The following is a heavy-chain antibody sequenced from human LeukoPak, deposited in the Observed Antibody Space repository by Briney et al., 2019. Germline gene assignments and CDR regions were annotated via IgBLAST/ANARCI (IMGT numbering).Heavy chain of an antibody. CDR1: GFTVSSNY. J-gene: IGHJ4*02. D-gene: IGHD6-25*01. Sequence: GGSLRLSCAASGFTVSSNYMSWVRQAPGKGLEWVSVIYSGGSTYYADSVKGRFTISRVNVKNSLYLQMTSLRGEDTAVYYCVQRGLDYWGQGTQVTVSS. CDR2: IYSGGST. CDR3: VQRGLDY. V-gene: IGHV3-53*01.